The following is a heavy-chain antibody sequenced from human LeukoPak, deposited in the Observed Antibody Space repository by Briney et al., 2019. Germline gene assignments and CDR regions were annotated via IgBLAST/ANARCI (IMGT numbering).Heavy chain of an antibody. V-gene: IGHV1-2*02. CDR3: AKTKLKDIVVVVAATSFDY. J-gene: IGHJ4*02. Sequence: GASVKVSCKASGYTFTSYYMHRVRQAPGQGLEWMGWINPNSGGTNYAQKFQGRVTMTRDTSISTAYMELSRLRSDDTAVYYCAKTKLKDIVVVVAATSFDYWGQGTLVTVSS. CDR2: INPNSGGT. CDR1: GYTFTSYY. D-gene: IGHD2-15*01.